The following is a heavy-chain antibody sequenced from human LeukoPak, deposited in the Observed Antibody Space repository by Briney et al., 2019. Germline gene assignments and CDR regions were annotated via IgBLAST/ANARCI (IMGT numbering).Heavy chain of an antibody. J-gene: IGHJ5*02. CDR2: IYYSGST. V-gene: IGHV4-59*01. CDR1: GGSISSYY. Sequence: ASETLSLTCTVSGGSISSYYWSWIRQPPGKGLEWIGYIYYSGSTSYNPSLKSRVTISVDTSKNQFSLKLSSVTAADTAVYYCASSSGWSFDPWGQGTLVTVSS. CDR3: ASSSGWSFDP. D-gene: IGHD6-19*01.